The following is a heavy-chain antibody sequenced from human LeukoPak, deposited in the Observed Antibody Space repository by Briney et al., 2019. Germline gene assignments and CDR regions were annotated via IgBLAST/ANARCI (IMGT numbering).Heavy chain of an antibody. CDR1: GFTFSSYA. CDR2: ISGSGGST. Sequence: PGGSLRLSCAASGFTFSSYAMSWVRQAPGKGLEWVSAISGSGGSTYYADSVKGRFTISRDNSKNTLYLQMNSLRAEDTAVYYCAKDTRYYGSGSASPFDPWGQGTLVTVSS. D-gene: IGHD3-10*01. V-gene: IGHV3-23*01. CDR3: AKDTRYYGSGSASPFDP. J-gene: IGHJ5*02.